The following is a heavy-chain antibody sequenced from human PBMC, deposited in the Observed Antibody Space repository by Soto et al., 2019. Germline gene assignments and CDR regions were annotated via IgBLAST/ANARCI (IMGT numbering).Heavy chain of an antibody. Sequence: SETLSLTCAFYCGSFIGYYWSWIRQAAGKGLEWVGEINHSGSSNYNASLKSRVTISVDTSKNQFSLTLSSVTAADTAVYYCARGFWNKNRNQTIAARPGNFDYWGQGTLVTVSS. CDR1: CGSFIGYY. CDR3: ARGFWNKNRNQTIAARPGNFDY. D-gene: IGHD6-6*01. CDR2: INHSGSS. J-gene: IGHJ4*02. V-gene: IGHV4-34*01.